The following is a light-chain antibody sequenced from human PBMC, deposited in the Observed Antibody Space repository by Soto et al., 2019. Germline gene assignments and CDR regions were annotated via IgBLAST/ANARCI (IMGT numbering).Light chain of an antibody. Sequence: DIQMTQSPSSLSASVGDRVIITCRASQGIRNDLAWYQQKPGKAPRRLIYDASKLQDGVPSRFSGSGSGTEFTLTISSLQPEDIATYYCLQHGSYPRTFGQGTRWIS. J-gene: IGKJ1*01. CDR3: LQHGSYPRT. V-gene: IGKV1-17*01. CDR2: DAS. CDR1: QGIRND.